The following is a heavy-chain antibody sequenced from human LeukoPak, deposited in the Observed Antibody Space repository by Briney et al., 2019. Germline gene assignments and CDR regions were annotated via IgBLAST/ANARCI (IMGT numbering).Heavy chain of an antibody. J-gene: IGHJ4*02. Sequence: PSETLSLTCAVSGGSITSPYWWTWVRQPPGKGLEWIGEVYHTGSTNHNPSLKSRVTISVDKSNNQFSLKLTSVTAADTAVYYCASRDDSGPFWGQGTLVTVSS. CDR1: GGSITSPYW. CDR3: ASRDDSGPF. D-gene: IGHD4-17*01. V-gene: IGHV4-4*02. CDR2: VYHTGST.